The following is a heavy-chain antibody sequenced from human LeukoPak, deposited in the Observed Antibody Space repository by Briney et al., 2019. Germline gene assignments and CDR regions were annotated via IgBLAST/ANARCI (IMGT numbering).Heavy chain of an antibody. Sequence: GGSLRLSCAASGFTFSNYAMSWVRHAPGKGLEWVSAISASGGSTYYADSVKGRFTISRDNSKNSQYLQMNSLRTEDTALYYCAKDWGAYYDSSGFYSGDFDYWGQGTLVTVSS. D-gene: IGHD3-22*01. CDR2: ISASGGST. CDR1: GFTFSNYA. CDR3: AKDWGAYYDSSGFYSGDFDY. V-gene: IGHV3-43*02. J-gene: IGHJ4*02.